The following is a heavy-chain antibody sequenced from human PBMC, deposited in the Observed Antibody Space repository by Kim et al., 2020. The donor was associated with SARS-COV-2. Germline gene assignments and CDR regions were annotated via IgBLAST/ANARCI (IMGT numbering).Heavy chain of an antibody. Sequence: GGSLRLSCAASGFTFRSYELNWVRQAPGMGLEWISHISSTATTIYYADSVKGRFTISRDNAKNSLYLQMNSLRAEDTGVYYCYTYIYPYYPGMDVWGQGTTVTVSS. V-gene: IGHV3-48*03. J-gene: IGHJ6*02. CDR2: ISSTATTI. D-gene: IGHD3-9*01. CDR3: YTYIYPYYPGMDV. CDR1: GFTFRSYE.